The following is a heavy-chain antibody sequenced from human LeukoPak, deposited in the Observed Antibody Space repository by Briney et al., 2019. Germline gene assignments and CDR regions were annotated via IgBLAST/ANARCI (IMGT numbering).Heavy chain of an antibody. CDR1: GYTLTELS. J-gene: IGHJ4*02. CDR3: ATAPFYDYIWGSYRRDYFDY. D-gene: IGHD3-16*02. V-gene: IGHV1-24*01. CDR2: FDPEDGET. Sequence: ASVKVSCKVSGYTLTELSMHWVRQAPGKGLEWMGGFDPEDGETIYAQKFQGRVTMTEDTSTDTAYMELSSLRSEVTAVYYCATAPFYDYIWGSYRRDYFDYWGQGTLVTVSS.